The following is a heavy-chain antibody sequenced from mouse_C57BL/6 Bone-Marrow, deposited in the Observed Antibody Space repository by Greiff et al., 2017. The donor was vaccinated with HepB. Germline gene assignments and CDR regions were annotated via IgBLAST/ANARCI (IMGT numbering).Heavy chain of an antibody. CDR1: GYSITSGYY. Sequence: EVQRVESGPGLVKPSQSLSLTCSVTGYSITSGYYWNWIRQFPGNKLEWMGYISYDGSNNYNPSLKNRISITRDTSKNQFFLKLNSVTTEDTATYYCARDWDEFAYWGQGTLVTVSA. CDR2: ISYDGSN. V-gene: IGHV3-6*01. D-gene: IGHD4-1*01. J-gene: IGHJ3*01. CDR3: ARDWDEFAY.